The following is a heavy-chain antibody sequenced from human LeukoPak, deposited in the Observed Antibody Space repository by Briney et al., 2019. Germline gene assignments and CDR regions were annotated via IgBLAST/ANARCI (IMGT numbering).Heavy chain of an antibody. J-gene: IGHJ6*03. V-gene: IGHV3-48*01. CDR1: GFTFSSYN. CDR2: ISSSSSTI. CDR3: AGDQIVVVPAYYYYMDV. Sequence: GESLRLSCAASGFTFSSYNMNWVRQAPGKGLEWVSYISSSSSTIYYADSVKGRFTISRDNAKNSLYLQMNSLRAEDTAVYYCAGDQIVVVPAYYYYMDVWGKGTTVTVSS. D-gene: IGHD2-2*01.